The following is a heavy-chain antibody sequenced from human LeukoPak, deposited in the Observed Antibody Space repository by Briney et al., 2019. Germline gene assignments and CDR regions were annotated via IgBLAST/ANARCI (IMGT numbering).Heavy chain of an antibody. CDR2: ISYGGSNK. Sequence: GGSLRLSCAASGFTFSSYAMHWVRQAPGKGLEWVAVISYGGSNKYYADSVKGRFTISRDNSKNTLYLQMNSLRAEDTAVYYCARERVSHDYWGQGTLVTVSS. V-gene: IGHV3-30*04. D-gene: IGHD2-8*01. CDR1: GFTFSSYA. CDR3: ARERVSHDY. J-gene: IGHJ4*02.